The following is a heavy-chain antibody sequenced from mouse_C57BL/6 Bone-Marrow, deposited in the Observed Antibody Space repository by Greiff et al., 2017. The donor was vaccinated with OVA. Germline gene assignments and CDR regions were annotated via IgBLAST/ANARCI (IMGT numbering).Heavy chain of an antibody. CDR1: GFTFSSYG. J-gene: IGHJ3*01. CDR3: ARHWDYYGSSYVGFAY. V-gene: IGHV5-6*01. D-gene: IGHD1-1*01. CDR2: ISSGGSYT. Sequence: EVQRVESGGDLVKPGGSLKLSCAASGFTFSSYGMSWVRQTPDKRLEWVATISSGGSYTYYPDSVKGRFTISRDNAKNTLYLQMSSLKSEDTDMYYCARHWDYYGSSYVGFAYWGKGTLVTVSA.